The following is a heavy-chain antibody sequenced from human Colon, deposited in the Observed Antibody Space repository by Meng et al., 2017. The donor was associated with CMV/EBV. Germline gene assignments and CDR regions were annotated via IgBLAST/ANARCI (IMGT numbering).Heavy chain of an antibody. D-gene: IGHD5-24*01. V-gene: IGHV3-30*02. CDR2: IRFDGKGQ. Sequence: GESLKISCAASGFNFNSYGMHWVRQAPGKGLQWVAFIRFDGKGQYYSDSVKGRFTISRDNAMSTLYLQMDGLRPDDTAVYYCAKREASASLDYWGQGTLVTVSS. J-gene: IGHJ4*02. CDR3: AKREASASLDY. CDR1: GFNFNSYG.